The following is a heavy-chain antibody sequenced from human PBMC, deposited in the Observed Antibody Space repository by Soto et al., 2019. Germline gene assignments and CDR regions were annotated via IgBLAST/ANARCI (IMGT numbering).Heavy chain of an antibody. D-gene: IGHD3-3*01. J-gene: IGHJ4*02. CDR3: ARAPVYDYWCGYYRDVYDY. Sequence: ASETLSLTCAVYGGSFSGYYWSWIRQPPGKGLEWIGEINHSGSTNYNPPLKSRVTISVDTSKNQFSLKLSSVTAADTAVYYCARAPVYDYWCGYYRDVYDYWGQGTLVTVSS. V-gene: IGHV4-34*01. CDR1: GGSFSGYY. CDR2: INHSGST.